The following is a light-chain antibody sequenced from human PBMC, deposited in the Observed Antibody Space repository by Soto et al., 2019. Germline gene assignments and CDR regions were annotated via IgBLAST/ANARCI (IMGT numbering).Light chain of an antibody. V-gene: IGLV1-47*01. CDR3: AASDDSLSGPGV. CDR2: KNN. CDR1: SSNIGNFY. J-gene: IGLJ7*01. Sequence: QSVLTQPPSASGTPGQRVTISCSGSSSNIGNFYVYWYQQLPGTAPKLLIYKNNQRPLGVPDRFSGSKSGTSASLAISGLRSADDADYYCAASDDSLSGPGVFGRGTQVTVL.